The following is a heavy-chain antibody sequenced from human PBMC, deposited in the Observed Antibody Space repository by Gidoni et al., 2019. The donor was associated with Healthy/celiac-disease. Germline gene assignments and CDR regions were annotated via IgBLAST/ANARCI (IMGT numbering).Heavy chain of an antibody. CDR3: NGHMVRGVTKLDY. J-gene: IGHJ4*02. CDR2: ISYDGSNK. Sequence: QVKLVESGGGVVQPGRSLRLSCAASGVSFSSYAMHWVRQAPGKGLEWVAVISYDGSNKYYADSVKGRFTISRDNSKNTLYLQMNSLRAEDTAVYYCNGHMVRGVTKLDYWGQGTLVTVSS. V-gene: IGHV3-30-3*01. D-gene: IGHD3-10*01. CDR1: GVSFSSYA.